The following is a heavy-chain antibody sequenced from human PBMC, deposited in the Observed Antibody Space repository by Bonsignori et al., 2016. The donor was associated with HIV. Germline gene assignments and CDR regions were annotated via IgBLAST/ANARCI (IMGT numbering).Heavy chain of an antibody. D-gene: IGHD3-22*01. J-gene: IGHJ4*02. Sequence: VRQAPGKGLEWVSGISWNSGSIGYADSVKGRFTISRDNAKNSLYLQMNSLRAEDTALYYCAKVGSIIPKYYYDSSGSPLSEYFDYWGQGTLVTVSS. CDR3: AKVGSIIPKYYYDSSGSPLSEYFDY. CDR2: ISWNSGSI. V-gene: IGHV3-9*01.